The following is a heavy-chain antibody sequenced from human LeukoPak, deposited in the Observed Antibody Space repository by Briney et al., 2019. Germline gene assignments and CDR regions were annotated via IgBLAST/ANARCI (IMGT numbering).Heavy chain of an antibody. D-gene: IGHD6-6*01. CDR2: ISAYNGNT. V-gene: IGHV1-18*01. Sequence: ASVKVSCKASGYTFTSYGISWVRQAPGQGLEWMGWISAYNGNTKYAQRLQGRVAMTTDTSTSTAYMELRSLRSDDTAVYYCARGRLSIAARQAGLYYFDYWGQGTLVTVSS. J-gene: IGHJ4*02. CDR3: ARGRLSIAARQAGLYYFDY. CDR1: GYTFTSYG.